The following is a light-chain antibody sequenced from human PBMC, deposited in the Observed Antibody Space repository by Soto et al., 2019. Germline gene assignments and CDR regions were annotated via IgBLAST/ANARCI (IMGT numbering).Light chain of an antibody. CDR1: QDIQNY. CDR3: LQDDSYPWT. CDR2: GAS. V-gene: IGKV1-6*01. Sequence: AIQMTQSPSSLSASVGDRVTISCRASQDIQNYLGWYQQKPAKAPKLLIYGASSLESGVPSRFSGSGSGTDFTLTISSLQTEDFATYYCLQDDSYPWTFGQGTKVEI. J-gene: IGKJ1*01.